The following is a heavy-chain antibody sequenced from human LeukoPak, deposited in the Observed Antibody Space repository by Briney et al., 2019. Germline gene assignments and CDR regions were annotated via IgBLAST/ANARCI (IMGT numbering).Heavy chain of an antibody. CDR2: IRNKAYSYST. CDR3: ARVRGGSSWDLDY. D-gene: IGHD6-6*01. CDR1: GSTFSEHY. J-gene: IGHJ4*02. Sequence: PGGSLRLSCAGSGSTFSEHYMDWVRQAPGKGLEWVGRIRNKAYSYSTEYAASVKGRFTISRDDSKNSLYLQMNSLKIEDTALYYCARVRGGSSWDLDYWGQGTLVTVPS. V-gene: IGHV3-72*01.